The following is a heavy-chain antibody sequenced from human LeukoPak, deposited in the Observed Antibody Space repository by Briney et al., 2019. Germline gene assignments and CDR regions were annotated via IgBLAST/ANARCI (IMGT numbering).Heavy chain of an antibody. CDR3: ARFGTAADTSYMGV. D-gene: IGHD1/OR15-1a*01. V-gene: IGHV3-53*01. Sequence: PGGSLRLSCAASGFTVSSNYMSWVRQAPGKGLEWVSVIYSGGSTYYADSVKGRFTISRDNAKNSLYLQMNSLRAEDTALYYCARFGTAADTSYMGVWGKGTTVTVSS. CDR2: IYSGGST. J-gene: IGHJ6*03. CDR1: GFTVSSNY.